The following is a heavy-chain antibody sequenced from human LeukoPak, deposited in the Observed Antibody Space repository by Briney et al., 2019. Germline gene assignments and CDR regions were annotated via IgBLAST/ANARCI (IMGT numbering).Heavy chain of an antibody. CDR3: ARVLALGLWFGELFAFDI. CDR2: VNPNSGGT. V-gene: IGHV1-2*02. Sequence: ASVKVSCKASGYTFTDDHLHWVRQAPGQWLEWMGWVNPNSGGTKYAQKFEGRVTITRNTSISTAYMELSSLRSEDTAVYYCARVLALGLWFGELFAFDIWGQGTMVTVSS. CDR1: GYTFTDDH. J-gene: IGHJ3*02. D-gene: IGHD3-10*01.